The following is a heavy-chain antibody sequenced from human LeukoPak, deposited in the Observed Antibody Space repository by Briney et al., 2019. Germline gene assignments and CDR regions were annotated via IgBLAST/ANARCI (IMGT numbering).Heavy chain of an antibody. Sequence: SETLSLTCTVSGGSISSYYWSWIRQPPGKGLEWIGYIYYSGSTNYNPSLKSRVTISVDTSKNQFSLKLSFVTAADTAVYYCASSYDSSGYYGRWGQGTLVTVSS. CDR2: IYYSGST. V-gene: IGHV4-59*08. D-gene: IGHD3-22*01. CDR1: GGSISSYY. CDR3: ASSYDSSGYYGR. J-gene: IGHJ4*02.